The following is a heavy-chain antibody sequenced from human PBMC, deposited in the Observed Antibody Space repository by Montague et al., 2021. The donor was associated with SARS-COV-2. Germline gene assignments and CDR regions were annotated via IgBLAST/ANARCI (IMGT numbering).Heavy chain of an antibody. V-gene: IGHV4-39*01. Sequence: SGSTYYTLSLKSRVTISVDTSKNQFSLRLCSVTAADTAVYYCAMRGGALDVVDIWGQGTMV. D-gene: IGHD2-21*01. J-gene: IGHJ3*02. CDR3: AMRGGALDVVDI. CDR2: SGST.